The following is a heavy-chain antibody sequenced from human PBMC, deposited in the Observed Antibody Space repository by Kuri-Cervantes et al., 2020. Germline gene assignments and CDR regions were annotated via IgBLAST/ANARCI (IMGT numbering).Heavy chain of an antibody. V-gene: IGHV3-21*03. Sequence: GESLKISCAASGFTFSSYGMHWVRQAPGKGLDWVSSINSDNTYIHYTNSVKGRFTISRDNAKNLVFLQMNSLRAEDTALYYCARDVGGDEAFDIWGQGTMVTVSS. CDR2: INSDNTYI. J-gene: IGHJ3*02. CDR3: ARDVGGDEAFDI. D-gene: IGHD3-16*01. CDR1: GFTFSSYG.